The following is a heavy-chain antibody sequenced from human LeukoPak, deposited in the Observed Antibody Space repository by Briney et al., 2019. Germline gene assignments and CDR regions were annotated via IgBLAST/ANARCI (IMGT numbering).Heavy chain of an antibody. CDR2: IWYDGSNK. V-gene: IGHV3-33*01. Sequence: GGSLRLSCAASGFTFSSYGMHWVRQAPGKGLEWVTLIWYDGSNKYYADSVKGRFTISRDNSKNTLYLQMNSLRAEDTAVYYCARVLGYSYGHPFDYWGQGTLVTVSS. D-gene: IGHD5-18*01. CDR1: GFTFSSYG. CDR3: ARVLGYSYGHPFDY. J-gene: IGHJ4*02.